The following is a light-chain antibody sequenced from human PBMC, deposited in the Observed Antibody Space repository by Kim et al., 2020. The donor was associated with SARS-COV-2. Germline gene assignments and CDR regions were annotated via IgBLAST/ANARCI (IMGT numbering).Light chain of an antibody. CDR3: SSYTSSSKV. CDR1: SNDIDCYNY. J-gene: IGLJ3*02. CDR2: NVS. V-gene: IGLV2-14*03. Sequence: PGLSITISCTGPSNDIDCYNYVSWYQQHPGKAPKFMFYNVSNRPAGVSYRFSGSKSGNTASLTISGLQAEDEADYYCSSYTSSSKVFGGGTQLTVL.